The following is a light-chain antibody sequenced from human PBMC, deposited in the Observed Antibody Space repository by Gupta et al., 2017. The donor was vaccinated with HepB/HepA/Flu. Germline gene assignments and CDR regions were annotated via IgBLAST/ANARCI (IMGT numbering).Light chain of an antibody. CDR2: AAS. J-gene: IGKJ2*01. CDR1: QSISSY. V-gene: IGKV1-39*01. Sequence: IQTTQSPSSLSASVGDRVTITCRASQSISSYLNWYQQKPGKAPKLLIYAASSAQSGVPSRFSGSGSGTDFTLTISMLHPEDFATYYCQQSYSTPYTFGQGTKLEIK. CDR3: QQSYSTPYT.